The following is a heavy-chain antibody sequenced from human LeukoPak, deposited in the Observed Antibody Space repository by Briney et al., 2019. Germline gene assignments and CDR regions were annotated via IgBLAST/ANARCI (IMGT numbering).Heavy chain of an antibody. J-gene: IGHJ4*02. CDR1: GFTFSSYW. CDR2: ISYDGSNK. Sequence: TGGSLRLSCAASGFTFSSYWMHWVRQAPGKGLEWVVIISYDGSNKYYADSVKGRFTISRDNSKNTLYLQMNSLRAEDTAVYYCAKLTFYYDSSGHRHFDYWGQGTLVTVSS. V-gene: IGHV3-30*18. CDR3: AKLTFYYDSSGHRHFDY. D-gene: IGHD3-22*01.